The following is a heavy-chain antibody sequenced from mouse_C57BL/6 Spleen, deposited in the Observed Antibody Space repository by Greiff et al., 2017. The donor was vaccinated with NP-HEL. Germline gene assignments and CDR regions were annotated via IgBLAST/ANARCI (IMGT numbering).Heavy chain of an antibody. CDR2: IDPSDGST. CDR3: ARFYYGSGFAY. Sequence: VQLQQPGAELVKPGASVKLSCKASGYTFTSYWMQWVKQRPGQGLEWIGEIDPSDGSTNYNPKFKGKSTLTVDTSSSTAYMQLSSLTSEDSAFYYCARFYYGSGFAYWGQGTLVTVSA. J-gene: IGHJ3*01. CDR1: GYTFTSYW. V-gene: IGHV1-50*01. D-gene: IGHD1-1*01.